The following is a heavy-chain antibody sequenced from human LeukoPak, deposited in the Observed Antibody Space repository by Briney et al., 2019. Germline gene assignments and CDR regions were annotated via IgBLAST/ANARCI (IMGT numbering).Heavy chain of an antibody. D-gene: IGHD2-2*01. CDR2: VYYSGST. CDR1: GGSFSGYY. V-gene: IGHV4-34*01. CDR3: ARLNNIVVVPAARGGFDP. J-gene: IGHJ5*02. Sequence: PSETLSLTCAVYGGSFSGYYWSWIRQPPGKGLEWIGSVYYSGSTYYNPSLKSRVTISVDTSKNQFSLKLSSVTAADTAVYYCARLNNIVVVPAARGGFDPWGQGTLVTVSS.